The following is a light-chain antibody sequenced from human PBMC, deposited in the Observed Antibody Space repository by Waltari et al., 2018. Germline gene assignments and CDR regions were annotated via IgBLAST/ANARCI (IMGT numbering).Light chain of an antibody. CDR2: QDN. CDR3: QAWDSTTAV. CDR1: KLGSKY. V-gene: IGLV3-1*01. Sequence: SFELTQSPSVSVSLGQTATITCAGDKLGSKYVSWYKQKPGQSPVLVVYQDNRRPSWIPVRFSGANSGSTATLIISGTQAMDEADYYCQAWDSTTAVFGGGTKLTVL. J-gene: IGLJ2*01.